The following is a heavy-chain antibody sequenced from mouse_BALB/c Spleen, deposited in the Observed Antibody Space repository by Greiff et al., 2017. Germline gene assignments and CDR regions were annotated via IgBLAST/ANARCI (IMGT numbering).Heavy chain of an antibody. Sequence: VQLQQPGAELVKPGTSVKLPCKASGYNFTSYWINWVKLRPGQGLEWIGDIYPGSGSTNYNEKFKSKATLTVDTSSSTAYMQLSSLASEDSALYYCARYPGFAYWGQGTLVTVSA. V-gene: IGHV1-55*01. CDR2: IYPGSGST. J-gene: IGHJ3*01. CDR3: ARYPGFAY. CDR1: GYNFTSYW.